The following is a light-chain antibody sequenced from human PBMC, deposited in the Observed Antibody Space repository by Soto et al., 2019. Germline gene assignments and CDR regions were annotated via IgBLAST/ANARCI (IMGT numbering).Light chain of an antibody. CDR1: QGISNY. CDR2: AAS. J-gene: IGKJ1*01. V-gene: IGKV1-27*01. CDR3: QKYNSAPPWT. Sequence: DIQMTQSPSSLSASVGDRVTITCRASQGISNYLAWYQQKPGKVPKLLIYAASTLQSGVPSRFSCSGSATDFTLTISSLQPEDVATYYCQKYNSAPPWTFGQGTKVEIK.